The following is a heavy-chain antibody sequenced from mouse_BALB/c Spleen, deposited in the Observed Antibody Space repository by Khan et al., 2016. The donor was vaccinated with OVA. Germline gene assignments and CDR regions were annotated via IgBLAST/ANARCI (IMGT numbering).Heavy chain of an antibody. CDR3: ARHSSYSFVEY. CDR1: GFTFSSFG. V-gene: IGHV5-6*01. Sequence: EVELVESGGDLVKPGGSLKLSCAASGFTFSSFGMSWIRQTPDKRLEWVATISSGGSYTYYPDSVKGRFTISRDNAKNTLDLQMGSRKSEDTGMYYCARHSSYSFVEYWGQGTTLTVSS. J-gene: IGHJ2*01. CDR2: ISSGGSYT. D-gene: IGHD2-12*01.